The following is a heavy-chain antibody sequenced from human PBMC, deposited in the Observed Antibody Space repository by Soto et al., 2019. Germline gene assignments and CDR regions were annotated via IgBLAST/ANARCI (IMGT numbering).Heavy chain of an antibody. J-gene: IGHJ1*01. Sequence: QVQLQQWGAGLLKPSETLSLTCAFYGGSFSDYYWSWIRQPPGKGLEWIGEINHSGSTNYNPALKRRVTISIDTAKNQFSLNLTSVTAADTAVYYCARGGGCWGLGTCPEYFQYWGQGTLVTVSS. CDR3: ARGGGCWGLGTCPEYFQY. V-gene: IGHV4-34*01. D-gene: IGHD2-15*01. CDR1: GGSFSDYY. CDR2: INHSGST.